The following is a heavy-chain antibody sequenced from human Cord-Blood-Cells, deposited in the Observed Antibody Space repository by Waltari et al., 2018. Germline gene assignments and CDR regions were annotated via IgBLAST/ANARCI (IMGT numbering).Heavy chain of an antibody. V-gene: IGHV4-34*04. CDR2: INHSGRT. Sequence: VQLQQWGAGLLKPSETLSLTCAVYGGSFSGYYWSWIRQPPGKGLEWSGEINHSGRTNNNPSLKSRDTISVDTSKNQFSLKLSSVTAADTAVYYCARVVAMSYDSSGYYFDYWGQVTLVTVSS. D-gene: IGHD3-22*01. CDR3: ARVVAMSYDSSGYYFDY. CDR1: GGSFSGYY. J-gene: IGHJ4*02.